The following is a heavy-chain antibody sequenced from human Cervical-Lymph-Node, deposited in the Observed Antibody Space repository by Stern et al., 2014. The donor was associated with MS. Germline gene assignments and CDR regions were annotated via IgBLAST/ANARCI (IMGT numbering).Heavy chain of an antibody. CDR3: AKDFNYYDSSGYYL. V-gene: IGHV3-9*01. Sequence: EVQLVESGGGLVQPGRSLRLSCAASGFTFDDYAMHWVRQAPGKGLEWVSGIRWNSGSIGYADSVKGRFPISRDNAKNSLYLQMNSLRAEDTALYYCAKDFNYYDSSGYYLWGQGTLVTVSS. CDR2: IRWNSGSI. J-gene: IGHJ5*02. CDR1: GFTFDDYA. D-gene: IGHD3-22*01.